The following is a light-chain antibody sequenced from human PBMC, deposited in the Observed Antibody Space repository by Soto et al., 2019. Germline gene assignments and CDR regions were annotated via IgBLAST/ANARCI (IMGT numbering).Light chain of an antibody. CDR1: SSDVGAYDS. V-gene: IGLV2-23*01. Sequence: QSALAQPASVSGSPGQSIAISCTGTSSDVGAYDSVSWYQQHPDKPPQLIIYKGTQRPSGVPNRFSGSTSGNAASLTISGLQADDEADYFCCSSAPESTYVFGPGTKLTVL. CDR2: KGT. CDR3: CSSAPESTYV. J-gene: IGLJ1*01.